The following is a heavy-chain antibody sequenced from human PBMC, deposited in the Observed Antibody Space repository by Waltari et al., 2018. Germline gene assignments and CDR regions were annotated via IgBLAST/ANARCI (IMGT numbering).Heavy chain of an antibody. CDR1: GGTFSSYT. CDR2: IIPIFGTA. CDR3: ANHPVYSSTFDY. Sequence: QVQLVQSGAEVKKPGSSVKVSCKASGGTFSSYTISWVRQAPGQGLEWMGGIIPIFGTANYAQKFQGRVTITADESTSTAYMELSSLRSEDTAVYHCANHPVYSSTFDYWGQGTLVTVSS. V-gene: IGHV1-69*12. D-gene: IGHD6-13*01. J-gene: IGHJ4*02.